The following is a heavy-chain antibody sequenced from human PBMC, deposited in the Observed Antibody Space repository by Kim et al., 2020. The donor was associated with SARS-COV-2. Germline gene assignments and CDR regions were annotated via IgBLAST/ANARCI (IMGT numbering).Heavy chain of an antibody. CDR3: ASRLPTHYYDSSQQAFDI. CDR1: GGSISSSSYY. CDR2: IYYSGST. V-gene: IGHV4-39*01. J-gene: IGHJ3*02. Sequence: SETLSLTCTVSGGSISSSSYYWGWIRQPPGKGLEWIGSIYYSGSTYYNPSLKSRVTISVDTSKNQFSLKLSSVTAADTAVYYCASRLPTHYYDSSQQAFDIWGQGTMVTVSS. D-gene: IGHD3-22*01.